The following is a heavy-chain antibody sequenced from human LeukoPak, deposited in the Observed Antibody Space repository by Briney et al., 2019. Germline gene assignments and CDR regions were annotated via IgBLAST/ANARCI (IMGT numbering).Heavy chain of an antibody. CDR1: GFTFSSYA. D-gene: IGHD2-15*01. J-gene: IGHJ4*02. CDR3: AREGNRYCSGGSCGGYFDY. Sequence: GGSLRLSCAASGFTFSSYAMSWVRQAPGKGLEWAAAISGSGGSTYYADSVKGRFTISRDNSKNTLYLQMNSLRAEDTAVYYCAREGNRYCSGGSCGGYFDYWGQGTLVTVSS. V-gene: IGHV3-23*01. CDR2: ISGSGGST.